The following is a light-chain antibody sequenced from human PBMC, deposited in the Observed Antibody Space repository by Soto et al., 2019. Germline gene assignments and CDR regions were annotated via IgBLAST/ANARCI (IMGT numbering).Light chain of an antibody. CDR3: QQSNSYPWT. CDR2: KAS. CDR1: HSISSW. V-gene: IGKV1-5*03. Sequence: DIQMTQSPSTLSASVVERVTITCRASHSISSWLVWYQQKPGKAPKLLIYKASSLESGVPSRCSGSGSGTEFTLTISSLQPDDFATYYCQQSNSYPWTFGQGTKVEIK. J-gene: IGKJ1*01.